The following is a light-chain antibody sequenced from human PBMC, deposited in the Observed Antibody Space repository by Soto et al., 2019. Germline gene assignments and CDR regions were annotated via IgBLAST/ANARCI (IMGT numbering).Light chain of an antibody. V-gene: IGLV2-23*01. CDR1: SSDVGSYNL. CDR3: CSYAGSNTDV. Sequence: QSALTQPASVSGSPGQSITISCTGTSSDVGSYNLVSWYQQHPDKAPKLMISEDSKRPSGVSNRFSGSKSGNTASLTISGLQAEDEADYYCCSYAGSNTDVFGTGTKLTVL. CDR2: EDS. J-gene: IGLJ1*01.